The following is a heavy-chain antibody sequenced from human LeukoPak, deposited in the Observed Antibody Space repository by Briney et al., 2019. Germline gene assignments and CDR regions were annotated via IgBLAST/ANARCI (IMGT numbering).Heavy chain of an antibody. J-gene: IGHJ3*02. CDR2: IYSGGST. Sequence: PGGSLRLSCEASGFTVSSNYMSWVRQAPGKGLEWVSVIYSGGSTYYADSVKGRFTISRHNSKSTLYLQMNSLRAEDTAVYYCASEYYDSSGGIWGQGTMVTVSS. CDR3: ASEYYDSSGGI. V-gene: IGHV3-53*04. CDR1: GFTVSSNY. D-gene: IGHD3-22*01.